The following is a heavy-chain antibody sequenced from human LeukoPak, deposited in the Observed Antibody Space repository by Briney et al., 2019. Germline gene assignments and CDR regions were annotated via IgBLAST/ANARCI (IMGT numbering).Heavy chain of an antibody. CDR3: ARGGSRAVADPRVGS. CDR2: ISSSSSAI. CDR1: GFTFSSFS. V-gene: IGHV3-48*02. D-gene: IGHD6-19*01. Sequence: GGSLRLSCAASGFTFSSFSMNWVRQAPGKGLEWVSYISSSSSAIYYADSVKGRFTISRDNAKNSLYLQMNSLRDEDMAVYYCARGGSRAVADPRVGSWGQGTLVTVSS. J-gene: IGHJ5*02.